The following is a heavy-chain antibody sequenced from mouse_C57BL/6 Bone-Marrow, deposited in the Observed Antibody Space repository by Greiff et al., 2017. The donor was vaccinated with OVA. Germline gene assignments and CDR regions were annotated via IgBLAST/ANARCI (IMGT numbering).Heavy chain of an antibody. Sequence: QVQLQQSGAELVKPGASVKLSCKASGYTFTSYWMQWVKQRPGQGLEWIGEIDPSDSYTNYNQKFKGKATLTVDTSSSTAYMQLSSLTSEDSAVYYCARGGSNYFDYWGQGTTLTVSS. CDR1: GYTFTSYW. CDR3: ARGGSNYFDY. V-gene: IGHV1-50*01. J-gene: IGHJ2*01. CDR2: IDPSDSYT.